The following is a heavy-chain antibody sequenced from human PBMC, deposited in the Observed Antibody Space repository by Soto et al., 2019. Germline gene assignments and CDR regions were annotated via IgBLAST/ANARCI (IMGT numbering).Heavy chain of an antibody. J-gene: IGHJ3*02. Sequence: QVQLVQSGAEVKKPGASVKVSCKASGYTFTSYGISSVRQAPGQGLEWIGWISAYNGNTNCAQKLQCRVTMTTDTSTSTAYMELRSLRSDDTAVYYCARLNDFWSGHDAFDIWGQGTMVTVSS. V-gene: IGHV1-18*01. D-gene: IGHD3-3*01. CDR3: ARLNDFWSGHDAFDI. CDR1: GYTFTSYG. CDR2: ISAYNGNT.